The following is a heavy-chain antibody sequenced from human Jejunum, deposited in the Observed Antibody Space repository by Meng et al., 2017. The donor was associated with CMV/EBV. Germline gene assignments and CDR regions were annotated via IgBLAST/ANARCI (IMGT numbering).Heavy chain of an antibody. Sequence: QVQLVRSGGEVKKPGASVKVSGKASGYTFTNYGITWVRQAPGQGLEWMGWINAYNGDTNYAQTLQGRVTMTTDTSTSTAYMELRSLRSDDTAVYYCARVEVGITSGDYWGQGTLVTVSS. CDR1: GYTFTNYG. CDR3: ARVEVGITSGDY. J-gene: IGHJ4*02. D-gene: IGHD1-26*01. CDR2: INAYNGDT. V-gene: IGHV1-18*01.